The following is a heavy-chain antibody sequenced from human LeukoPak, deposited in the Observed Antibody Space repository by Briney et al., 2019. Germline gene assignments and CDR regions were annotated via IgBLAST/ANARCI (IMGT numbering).Heavy chain of an antibody. CDR1: GGTFSKYA. CDR3: ARQTSGGYTVFFGKPRGHWFDP. V-gene: IGHV1-69*13. J-gene: IGHJ5*02. Sequence: SVKVSCKASGGTFSKYAFSWVRQAPGQGLEWMGGIIPIFGTTKYAQKFQGRVTITADESTTTAYMELSSLRSEDTAVYYCARQTSGGYTVFFGKPRGHWFDPWGQGTLVTASS. D-gene: IGHD3-3*01. CDR2: IIPIFGTT.